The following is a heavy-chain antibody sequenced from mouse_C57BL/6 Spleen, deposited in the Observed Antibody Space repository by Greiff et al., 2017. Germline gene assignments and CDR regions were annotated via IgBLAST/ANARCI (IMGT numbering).Heavy chain of an antibody. CDR3: ARDYYGSSFYFDY. CDR1: GFTFSSYA. Sequence: DVMLVESGGGLVKPGGSLKLSCAASGFTFSSYAMSWVRQTPEKRLEWVATISGGGSYTYYPDNVKGRFTISRDNAKNNLYLQMSHLKSEDTAMYYCARDYYGSSFYFDYWGQGTTLTVSS. CDR2: ISGGGSYT. J-gene: IGHJ2*01. D-gene: IGHD1-1*01. V-gene: IGHV5-4*01.